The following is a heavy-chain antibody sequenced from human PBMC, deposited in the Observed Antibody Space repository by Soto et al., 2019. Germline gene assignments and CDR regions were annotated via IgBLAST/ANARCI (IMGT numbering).Heavy chain of an antibody. CDR1: GGSISSGGYY. Sequence: QVQLQESGPGLVKPSQTLSLTCTVSGGSISSGGYYWSWIRQHPGKGLEWIGYIYYSGSTYYNPSLKSRVTISVDTSKNQFSLKLSSVTATDTAVYYCARTPEYDYIWGSYRYAWFDPWGQGTLVTVSS. CDR2: IYYSGST. J-gene: IGHJ5*02. D-gene: IGHD3-16*02. V-gene: IGHV4-31*03. CDR3: ARTPEYDYIWGSYRYAWFDP.